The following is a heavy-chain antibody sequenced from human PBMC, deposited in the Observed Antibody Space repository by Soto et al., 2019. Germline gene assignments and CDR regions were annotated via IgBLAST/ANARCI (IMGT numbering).Heavy chain of an antibody. Sequence: GGSLRLSCTASGFTFGDYAMSWVRQAPGKGLEWVGFIRSKAYGGTTEYAASVKGRFTISRDDSKSIAYLQMNSLKTEDTAVYYCTRGGDRLGSSGSYADYWGQGTLVTVSS. CDR3: TRGGDRLGSSGSYADY. V-gene: IGHV3-49*04. CDR2: IRSKAYGGTT. J-gene: IGHJ4*02. CDR1: GFTFGDYA. D-gene: IGHD3-10*01.